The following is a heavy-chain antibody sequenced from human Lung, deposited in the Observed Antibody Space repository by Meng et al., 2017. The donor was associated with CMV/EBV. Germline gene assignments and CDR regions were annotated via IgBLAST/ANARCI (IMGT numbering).Heavy chain of an antibody. CDR3: ARVKRYCTGGTCASTGYYGMDV. V-gene: IGHV1-2*02. CDR1: GYNFTGYY. J-gene: IGHJ6*02. Sequence: ASVKVSXKASGYNFTGYYIHWVRQAPGQGLEWTGWINPNSGGTNYAQKFQGRITMTGDTSITTAYMELSRLRSDDMAVYHCARVKRYCTGGTCASTGYYGMDVWGQGXTVTVSS. D-gene: IGHD2-8*02. CDR2: INPNSGGT.